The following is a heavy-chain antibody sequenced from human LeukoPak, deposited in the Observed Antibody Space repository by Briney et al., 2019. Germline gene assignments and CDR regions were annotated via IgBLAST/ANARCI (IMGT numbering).Heavy chain of an antibody. CDR3: ARGRSGYYDSSGSNWFDP. V-gene: IGHV5-51*01. J-gene: IGHJ5*02. Sequence: GESLKISCKGSGYSFTSYWIGWVRQMPGKGLECMGIIYPGDSDTRYSPSFQGQVTISADKSISTAYLQWSSLKASDTAMYYCARGRSGYYDSSGSNWFDPWGQGTLVTVSS. CDR1: GYSFTSYW. CDR2: IYPGDSDT. D-gene: IGHD3-22*01.